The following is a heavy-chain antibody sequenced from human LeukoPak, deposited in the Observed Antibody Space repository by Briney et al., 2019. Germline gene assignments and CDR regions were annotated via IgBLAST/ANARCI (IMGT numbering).Heavy chain of an antibody. CDR3: TRANPYDNSGYSPEIQY. V-gene: IGHV1-8*01. CDR1: GYTFTSFD. J-gene: IGHJ4*02. Sequence: ASVKVSCKASGYTFTSFDINWVRQATGQGLQWMGWMNPNSDNTAYAQKFQGRVSMTWNTSISTAYMELRRLRFDDTAVYYCTRANPYDNSGYSPEIQYWGQGTLVTVSS. CDR2: MNPNSDNT. D-gene: IGHD3-22*01.